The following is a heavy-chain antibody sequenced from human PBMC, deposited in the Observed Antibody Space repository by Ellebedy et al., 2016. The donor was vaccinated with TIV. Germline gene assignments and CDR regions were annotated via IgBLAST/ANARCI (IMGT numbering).Heavy chain of an antibody. CDR3: ARTYNDYGFDY. J-gene: IGHJ4*02. D-gene: IGHD4-17*01. CDR1: GGSISSSSYY. V-gene: IGHV4-39*01. Sequence: SETLSLTCTVSGGSISSSSYYWGWIRQPPGKGLEWIGNIYYSGSTYYNPSLKSRVTISVDTSKNQFSLKLSSMTAADTAVYYCARTYNDYGFDYWGQGTLVTVSS. CDR2: IYYSGST.